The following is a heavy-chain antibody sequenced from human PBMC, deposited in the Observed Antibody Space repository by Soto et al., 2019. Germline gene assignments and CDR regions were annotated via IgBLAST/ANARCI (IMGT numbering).Heavy chain of an antibody. J-gene: IGHJ4*02. V-gene: IGHV4-30-4*01. D-gene: IGHD1-26*01. CDR2: IYYSGST. CDR1: GGSISSGDYY. Sequence: SETLSLTCTVSGGSISSGDYYWSWIRQPPGKGLEWIGYIYYSGSTYYNPSLKSRVTISVDTSKNQFSLKLSSVTAADTAVYYCAREDSGSYYTTAGHFDYWGQGTLVTVSS. CDR3: AREDSGSYYTTAGHFDY.